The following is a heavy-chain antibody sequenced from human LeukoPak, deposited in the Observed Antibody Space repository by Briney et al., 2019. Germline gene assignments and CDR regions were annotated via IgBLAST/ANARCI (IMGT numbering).Heavy chain of an antibody. V-gene: IGHV3-48*01. CDR2: ISSSSSTI. CDR3: ARDGYSSGWYLGPPNFDY. Sequence: PGGSLRLSCAASGFTFSSYSMNWVRQAPGKGLEWVSYISSSSSTIYYADSVKGRFTISRDNAKNSLYPQMNSLRAEDTAVYYCARDGYSSGWYLGPPNFDYWGQGTLVTVSS. D-gene: IGHD6-19*01. J-gene: IGHJ4*02. CDR1: GFTFSSYS.